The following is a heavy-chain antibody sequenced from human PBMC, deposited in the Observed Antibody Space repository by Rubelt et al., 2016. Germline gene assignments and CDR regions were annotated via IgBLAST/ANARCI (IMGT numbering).Heavy chain of an antibody. J-gene: IGHJ4*02. CDR3: ARSLYYYDSSGYFTSHFDY. Sequence: IGSIYYSGSTYYNPSLKSRVTISVDTSKNQFSLKLSSVTAADTAVYYCARSLYYYDSSGYFTSHFDYWGQGTLVTVSS. D-gene: IGHD3-22*01. CDR2: IYYSGST. V-gene: IGHV4-39*07.